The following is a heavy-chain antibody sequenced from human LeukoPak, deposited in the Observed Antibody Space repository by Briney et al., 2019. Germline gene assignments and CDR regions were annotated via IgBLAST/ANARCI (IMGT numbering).Heavy chain of an antibody. V-gene: IGHV4-61*01. D-gene: IGHD6-19*01. J-gene: IGHJ4*02. CDR2: IYYSGST. Sequence: SETLSLTCSVSGGSVSSGSYYWSWIRQPPGKGLDWIGYIYYSGSTSHNPSLKSRVTISVDTSKNQFSLKLSSVTAADTAVYYCARATPSRSGLNYWGQGTLVTVSS. CDR3: ARATPSRSGLNY. CDR1: GGSVSSGSYY.